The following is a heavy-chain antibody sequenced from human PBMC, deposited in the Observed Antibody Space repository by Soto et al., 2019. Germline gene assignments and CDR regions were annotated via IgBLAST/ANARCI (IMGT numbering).Heavy chain of an antibody. J-gene: IGHJ6*02. CDR3: ARDRVWFVELSGHDYYYGMDV. D-gene: IGHD3-10*01. Sequence: QVQLVESGGGVVQPGRSLRLSCAASGFTFSSYGMHWVRQAPGKGLEWVAVIWYDGSNKYYADSVKGRFTISRDNSKNTLYLQMNSLRAQDTAVYYCARDRVWFVELSGHDYYYGMDVWGQGTTVTVSS. CDR2: IWYDGSNK. CDR1: GFTFSSYG. V-gene: IGHV3-33*01.